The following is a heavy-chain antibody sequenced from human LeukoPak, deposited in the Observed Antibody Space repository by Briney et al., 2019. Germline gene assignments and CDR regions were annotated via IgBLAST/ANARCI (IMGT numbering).Heavy chain of an antibody. CDR3: AKDHTSESYYDILTGYYSAFDI. CDR2: ISWNSRSI. D-gene: IGHD3-9*01. J-gene: IGHJ3*02. CDR1: GFTFDDYA. Sequence: PGGSLRLSCAASGFTFDDYAMHWVRQAPGKGLEWVSGISWNSRSISYADSVKGRFTISRDNAKNSLYLQMNSLRAEDTALYYCAKDHTSESYYDILTGYYSAFDIWGQGTMVTVSS. V-gene: IGHV3-9*01.